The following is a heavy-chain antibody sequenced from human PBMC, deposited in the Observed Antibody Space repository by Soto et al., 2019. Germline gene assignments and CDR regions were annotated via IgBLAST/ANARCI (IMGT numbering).Heavy chain of an antibody. CDR2: IRSRANNFAT. CDR1: GFIFSGSA. CDR3: ARGQGAAIGDYYYHGMDV. D-gene: IGHD2-2*02. J-gene: IGHJ6*02. V-gene: IGHV3-73*01. Sequence: PGGSLRLSCAASGFIFSGSAIHWVRQASGKGLEWVGRIRSRANNFATSSAASMKGRFTFSRDDSKNTAYLQMNTLKPEDTAVYYCARGQGAAIGDYYYHGMDVWGQGTTVTVSS.